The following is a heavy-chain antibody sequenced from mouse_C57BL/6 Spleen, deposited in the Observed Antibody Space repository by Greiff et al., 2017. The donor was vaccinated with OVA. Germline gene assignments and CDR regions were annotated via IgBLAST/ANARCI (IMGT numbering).Heavy chain of an antibody. V-gene: IGHV1-26*01. CDR2: INPNNGGT. CDR1: GYTFTDYY. J-gene: IGHJ1*03. Sequence: VQLQQSGPELVKPGASVKISYKASGYTFTDYYMNWVKQSHGKSLEWIGDINPNNGGTSYNQKFKGKATLTVDKSSSTAYMELRSLTSEDSAVYYCARTCYYGSSYWYFDVWGTGTTVTVSS. D-gene: IGHD1-1*01. CDR3: ARTCYYGSSYWYFDV.